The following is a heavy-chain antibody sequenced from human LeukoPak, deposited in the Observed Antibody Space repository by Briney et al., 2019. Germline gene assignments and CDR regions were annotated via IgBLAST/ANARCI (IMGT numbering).Heavy chain of an antibody. J-gene: IGHJ4*02. Sequence: GGCLRLSCAASGFTFSDYGMHWVRQAPGKGLEWVAFIQSDGSEKSSADSVKGRFSISRDKSKNTLYLQMDSLRAEDTAVYYCVRDGYNWNYDYWGQGTLVTVSS. CDR3: VRDGYNWNYDY. CDR2: IQSDGSEK. V-gene: IGHV3-30*02. CDR1: GFTFSDYG. D-gene: IGHD1-1*01.